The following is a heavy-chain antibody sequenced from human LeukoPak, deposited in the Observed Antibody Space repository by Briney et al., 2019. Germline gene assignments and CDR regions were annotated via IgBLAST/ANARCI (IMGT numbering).Heavy chain of an antibody. J-gene: IGHJ5*02. V-gene: IGHV4-39*07. CDR1: GGSISSSSYY. D-gene: IGHD1-1*01. CDR3: AIITGPLSNWFDP. Sequence: SETLSLTCTVSGGSISSSSYYWGWIRQPPGKGLEWIGSIYYSGSTYYNPSLKSRVTISVDTSKHQFSLKLSSVTAADTAVYYCAIITGPLSNWFDPWGQGTLVTVSS. CDR2: IYYSGST.